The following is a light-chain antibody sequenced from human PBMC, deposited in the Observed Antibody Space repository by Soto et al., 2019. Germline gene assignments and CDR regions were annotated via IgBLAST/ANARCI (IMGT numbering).Light chain of an antibody. Sequence: QSALTQPASVSGSPGQSITISCTGTSSDVGGYNYVSWYQQHPGKAPKLMIYDVSNRPSGVSNRFSGSKSGNTASLTISGLQAEDEADYYCSSYTSSSTFYVVGTGTKLTLL. CDR3: SSYTSSSTFYV. CDR2: DVS. J-gene: IGLJ1*01. CDR1: SSDVGGYNY. V-gene: IGLV2-14*01.